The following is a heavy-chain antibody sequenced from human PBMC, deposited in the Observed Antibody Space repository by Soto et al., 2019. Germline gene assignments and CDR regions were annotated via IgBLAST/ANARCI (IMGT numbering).Heavy chain of an antibody. J-gene: IGHJ4*02. CDR2: IKSKTSGETT. V-gene: IGHV3-15*01. CDR1: GFTFTSAW. Sequence: PGGSLRLSCAASGFTFTSAWLTWVRQAPGKGLEWVARIKSKTSGETTDYAAPVKGRFTISRDDSKTTVYLQMNSLNTEDTAIYYCIIDIAPSRVGELEDSGQGTRVTFSS. D-gene: IGHD6-13*01. CDR3: IIDIAPSRVGELED.